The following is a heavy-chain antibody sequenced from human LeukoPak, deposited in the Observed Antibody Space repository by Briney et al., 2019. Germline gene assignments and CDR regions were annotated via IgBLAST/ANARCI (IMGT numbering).Heavy chain of an antibody. Sequence: AASVKVSCKASGYTFTNYHMHWVRQAPGQGLEWMGWISAYNGNTNYAQKLQGRVTMTTDTSTSTAYMELRSLRSDDTAVYYCARVGRGNSSGYNWFDPWGQGTLVTVSS. V-gene: IGHV1-18*04. CDR1: GYTFTNYH. J-gene: IGHJ5*02. CDR3: ARVGRGNSSGYNWFDP. CDR2: ISAYNGNT. D-gene: IGHD3-22*01.